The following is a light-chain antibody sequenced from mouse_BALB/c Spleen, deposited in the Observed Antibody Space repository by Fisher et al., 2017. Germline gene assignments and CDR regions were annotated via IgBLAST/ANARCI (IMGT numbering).Light chain of an antibody. CDR1: SSVSY. CDR3: QQRSSYPYT. V-gene: IGKV4-57*01. J-gene: IGKJ2*01. CDR2: STS. Sequence: IVLTQSPAIMSASPGEKVTMTCSASSSVSYMHWFQQKPGTSPKLWIYSTSKLASGVPARFSGSGSGTSYSLTISSMEAEDAATYYCQQRSSYPYTFGGGTKLEIK.